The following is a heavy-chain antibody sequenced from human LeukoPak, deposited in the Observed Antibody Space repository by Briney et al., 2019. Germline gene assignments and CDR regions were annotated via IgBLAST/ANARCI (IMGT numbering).Heavy chain of an antibody. CDR1: GGSISRYY. CDR2: ISYSGST. CDR3: ARLVYYDSSGYYYYFDS. J-gene: IGHJ4*02. V-gene: IGHV4-59*01. Sequence: SETLSLTCTVSGGSISRYYWSWIQQPPGKGLEWIGYISYSGSTKYNPSLMSRVTISVDTSKNQFSLKLSSATAADTAVYYCARLVYYDSSGYYYYFDSWGQGTLVTVSS. D-gene: IGHD3-22*01.